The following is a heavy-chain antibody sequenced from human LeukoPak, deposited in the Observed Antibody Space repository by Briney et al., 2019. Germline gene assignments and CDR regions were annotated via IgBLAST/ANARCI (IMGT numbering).Heavy chain of an antibody. Sequence: PGGSLRLSCAASGFTFISYGMHWVRQAPGKGLEWVTFIRYDGSNKYYADSVKGRFIISRDNSKKTLYLQMNSLRAEDTAVYYCAKDTVKVTTIRRVPHYMDVWGKGTTVTISS. CDR1: GFTFISYG. CDR2: IRYDGSNK. CDR3: AKDTVKVTTIRRVPHYMDV. D-gene: IGHD5-12*01. V-gene: IGHV3-30*02. J-gene: IGHJ6*03.